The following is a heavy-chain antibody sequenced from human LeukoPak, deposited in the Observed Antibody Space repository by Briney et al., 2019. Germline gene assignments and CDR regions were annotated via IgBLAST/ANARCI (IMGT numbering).Heavy chain of an antibody. CDR2: INPNSGGT. V-gene: IGHV1-2*04. Sequence: ASVKVSCKASGYTFTGYYMHWVRQAPGQGLEWMGWINPNSGGTNYAQKFQGWVTMTRDTSISTAYMGLSRLRSDDTAVYYCARDRVRIGDGRDCSSTSCYSFFDYWGQGTLVTVSS. CDR1: GYTFTGYY. D-gene: IGHD2-2*01. CDR3: ARDRVRIGDGRDCSSTSCYSFFDY. J-gene: IGHJ4*02.